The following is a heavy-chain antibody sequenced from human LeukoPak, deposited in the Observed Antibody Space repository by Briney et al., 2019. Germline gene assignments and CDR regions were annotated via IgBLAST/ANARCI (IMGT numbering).Heavy chain of an antibody. Sequence: SGGSLRLSCAASGFTFRNFAMSWVRQAPGKGLEWVSTIVVTGGVTYHADSVTGRYTISRDNSKNILYLHLNSLRVEDTAVYYCAKDDGGEYHLFDSWGQGTLVTVSS. CDR3: AKDDGGEYHLFDS. CDR2: IVVTGGVT. D-gene: IGHD3-10*01. CDR1: GFTFRNFA. V-gene: IGHV3-23*01. J-gene: IGHJ4*02.